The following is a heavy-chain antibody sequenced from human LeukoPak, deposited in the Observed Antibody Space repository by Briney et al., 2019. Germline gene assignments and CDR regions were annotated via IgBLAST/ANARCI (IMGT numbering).Heavy chain of an antibody. D-gene: IGHD1-26*01. CDR1: GGSFSGYY. CDR3: ARVSLYRRNWFDP. Sequence: SETLSLTCAVYGGSFSGYYWSWIRQPPGKGLEWIGEINHSGSTNYNPSLKSRVTISVDTSKNQFSLKLSSVTAGDTAVYYCARVSLYRRNWFDPWGQGTLVTVSS. J-gene: IGHJ5*02. CDR2: INHSGST. V-gene: IGHV4-34*01.